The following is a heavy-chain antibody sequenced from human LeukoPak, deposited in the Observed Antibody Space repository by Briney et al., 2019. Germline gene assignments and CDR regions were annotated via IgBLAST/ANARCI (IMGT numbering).Heavy chain of an antibody. CDR2: IKQDGSEK. CDR1: GFPFSSYW. Sequence: GGSLRLSCVASGFPFSSYWMSWVRQAPGKGLEWVANIKQDGSEKYYVDSVKGRFTISRDNAKNSLYLQMNSLRAEDTAVYYCAREAWIWNYWGQGTLVTVSS. J-gene: IGHJ4*02. V-gene: IGHV3-7*01. CDR3: AREAWIWNY. D-gene: IGHD5-12*01.